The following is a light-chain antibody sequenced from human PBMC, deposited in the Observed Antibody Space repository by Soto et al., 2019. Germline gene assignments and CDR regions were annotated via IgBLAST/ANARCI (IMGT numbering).Light chain of an antibody. CDR2: GAS. V-gene: IGKV3-15*01. Sequence: EIVMTQSPATLSVSPGERATLSCGASQSVRRNLAWYQQRPGQAPRLLIYGASTRATGIPARFSGIGSGTEFTLTISSLQSEDFAVYYCQQYNDWPPAITFGQGTRLEIK. J-gene: IGKJ5*01. CDR1: QSVRRN. CDR3: QQYNDWPPAIT.